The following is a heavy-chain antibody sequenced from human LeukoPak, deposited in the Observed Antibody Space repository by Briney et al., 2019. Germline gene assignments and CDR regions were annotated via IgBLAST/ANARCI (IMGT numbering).Heavy chain of an antibody. CDR3: ARQRADYFYHYLDV. CDR1: GGSISSSSYY. Sequence: SETLSLTCTVSGGSISSSSYYWDWIRQPPGKGLEWIGNVYHGGNTFYNSSLESRVTISVDMSKNQFSLKLTSLTAADTAVYYCARQRADYFYHYLDVWGKGTSVTVSS. J-gene: IGHJ6*03. CDR2: VYHGGNT. V-gene: IGHV4-39*01.